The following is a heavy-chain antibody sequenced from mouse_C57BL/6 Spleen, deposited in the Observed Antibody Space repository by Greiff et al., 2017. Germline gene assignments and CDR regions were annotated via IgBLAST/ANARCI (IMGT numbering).Heavy chain of an antibody. CDR1: GYSFTDYN. CDR2: INPNYGTT. V-gene: IGHV1-39*01. D-gene: IGHD1-1*01. J-gene: IGHJ3*01. CDR3: ARPGSSYDWVAY. Sequence: VQLQQSGPELVKPGASVKISCKASGYSFTDYNMNWVKQSNGKSLEWIGVINPNYGTTSYHQKFKGKATLTVDQSSSTDYKQLNSLTSEDAAVYYGARPGSSYDWVAYWGQGTLVTVS.